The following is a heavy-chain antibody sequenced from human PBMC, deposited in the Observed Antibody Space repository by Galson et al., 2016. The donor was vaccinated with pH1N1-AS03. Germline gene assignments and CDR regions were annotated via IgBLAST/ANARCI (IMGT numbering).Heavy chain of an antibody. D-gene: IGHD2-2*01. J-gene: IGHJ6*02. CDR1: EYIFTGFY. CDR2: INTDSGVT. Sequence: SVKVSCKASEYIFTGFYVHWVRQAPGQGLEWMGWINTDSGVTNYAQKFEAWVTMTRDTSVSTAYMELHGLKSDDTAVYYCARDPRGPCTSATCATSYYFGMDVWGQGTTVIVSS. V-gene: IGHV1-2*04. CDR3: ARDPRGPCTSATCATSYYFGMDV.